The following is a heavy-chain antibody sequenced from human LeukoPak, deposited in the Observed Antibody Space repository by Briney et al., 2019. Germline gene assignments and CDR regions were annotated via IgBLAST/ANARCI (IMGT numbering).Heavy chain of an antibody. J-gene: IGHJ4*02. CDR3: AKESALYSGGGYFDY. V-gene: IGHV3-30*18. CDR1: GFTFSSYG. Sequence: PGGSLRLSCAASGFTFSSYGMHWVRQAPGKGLEWVAVMAYDGSNKYYADSVKGRFTISRDNSKNTLYLQMNSLRAEDTAVYYCAKESALYSGGGYFDYWGRGTLVTVSS. D-gene: IGHD2-8*01. CDR2: MAYDGSNK.